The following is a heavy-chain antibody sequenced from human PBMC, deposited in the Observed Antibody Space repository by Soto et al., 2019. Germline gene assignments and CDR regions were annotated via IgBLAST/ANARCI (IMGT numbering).Heavy chain of an antibody. J-gene: IGHJ5*02. Sequence: GSLRLSCAASGFTFSSYAMIWIRQVPGKGLEWVSGLYGSGRGIHYADSVKGRFTISRDNSAYAVYLQMNNLRVEDTAVYYCAKDAVAGDGVWPAHAWGRGTAVTVSS. CDR1: GFTFSSYA. CDR2: LYGSGRGI. D-gene: IGHD4-17*01. V-gene: IGHV3-23*01. CDR3: AKDAVAGDGVWPAHA.